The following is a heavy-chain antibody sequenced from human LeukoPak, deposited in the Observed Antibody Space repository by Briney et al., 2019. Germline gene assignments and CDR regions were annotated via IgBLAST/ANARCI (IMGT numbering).Heavy chain of an antibody. CDR1: GFTFDEYA. CDR2: ISYSSGSI. J-gene: IGHJ6*03. D-gene: IGHD3-9*01. CDR3: AREVDPFYYYYYYMDV. Sequence: GGSPRLSCAASGFTFDEYAMHWVRQAPGKGLEWVSGISYSSGSIGYVDSVKGRFTISRDNAKNSLYLQMNSLRAEDTAVYYCAREVDPFYYYYYYMDVWGKGTTVTVSS. V-gene: IGHV3-9*01.